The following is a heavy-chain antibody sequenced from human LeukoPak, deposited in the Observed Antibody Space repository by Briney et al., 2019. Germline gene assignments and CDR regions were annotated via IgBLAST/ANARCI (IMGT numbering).Heavy chain of an antibody. CDR2: ISGTTTYI. Sequence: GGSLRLSCAASGFTLNSYSMNWVRQAPGKGLEWLSSISGTTTYIYYADSVKGRFTISRDNAKNSLFLEMSSLRAEDTAVYYCARDGGSVGTTAVSFDYWGQGTLVTVSS. D-gene: IGHD1-26*01. CDR1: GFTLNSYS. CDR3: ARDGGSVGTTAVSFDY. J-gene: IGHJ4*02. V-gene: IGHV3-21*01.